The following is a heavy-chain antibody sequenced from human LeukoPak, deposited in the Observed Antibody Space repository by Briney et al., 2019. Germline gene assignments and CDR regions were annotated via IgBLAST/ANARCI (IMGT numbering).Heavy chain of an antibody. J-gene: IGHJ6*03. V-gene: IGHV4-4*07. CDR2: IYTSGST. Sequence: SETLSLTCSVSGGSISSYYWSWIRQPAGKGLEWIGRIYTSGSTNYNPSLKSRVTMSVDTSKNQFSLKLSSVTAADTAVYYCARDHYGDYAGYYYYYMDVWGKGTTVTVSS. CDR3: ARDHYGDYAGYYYYYMDV. D-gene: IGHD4-17*01. CDR1: GGSISSYY.